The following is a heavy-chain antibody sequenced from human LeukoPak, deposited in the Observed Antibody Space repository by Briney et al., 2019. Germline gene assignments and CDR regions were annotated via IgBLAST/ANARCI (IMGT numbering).Heavy chain of an antibody. CDR3: ARDSTQFDP. CDR2: ISYSGSTI. J-gene: IGHJ5*02. CDR1: GFTFSSYS. Sequence: GGSLRLSCAASGFTFSSYSMNWVRQAPGKGLEWVSYISYSGSTIYYADSVKGRFTISRDNAKNSLYLQMNSLRAEDTAVYYCARDSTQFDPWGQGTLVTVSS. V-gene: IGHV3-48*04.